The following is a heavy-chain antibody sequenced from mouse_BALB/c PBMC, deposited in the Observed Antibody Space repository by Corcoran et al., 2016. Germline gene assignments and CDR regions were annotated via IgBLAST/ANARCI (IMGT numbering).Heavy chain of an antibody. Sequence: DVQLQESGPGLVKPSQSLSLTCSVTGYSITSGYYWNWIRQFPGNKPEWMGYISYDGSNNYNPSLKNRISITRDTSKNQFFLKLNSVTTEETATYYCAREHYRYWYFDVWGAGTTVTVSS. D-gene: IGHD2-14*01. V-gene: IGHV3-6*02. J-gene: IGHJ1*01. CDR1: GYSITSGYY. CDR2: ISYDGSN. CDR3: AREHYRYWYFDV.